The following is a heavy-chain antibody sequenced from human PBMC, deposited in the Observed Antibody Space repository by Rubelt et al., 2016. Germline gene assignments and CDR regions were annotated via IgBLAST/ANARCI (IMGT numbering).Heavy chain of an antibody. Sequence: QLQLQESDPGLVKPSETLSLTCTVSGGSLSSSSSYWGWIRQPPGKGLEWIGTIYYTGSTYSNPSLKSRVTLSVDTSKNQFSLKVRAVTAADTAVYYCASSGSYRYNWFDPWGQGTLVTVSS. CDR3: ASSGSYRYNWFDP. V-gene: IGHV4-39*01. D-gene: IGHD1-26*01. CDR1: GGSLSSSSSY. J-gene: IGHJ5*02. CDR2: IYYTGST.